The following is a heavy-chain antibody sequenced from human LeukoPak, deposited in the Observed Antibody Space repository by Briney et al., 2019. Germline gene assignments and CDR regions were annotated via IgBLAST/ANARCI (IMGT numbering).Heavy chain of an antibody. V-gene: IGHV3-23*01. CDR3: AKPFGGWQRPHGGDY. D-gene: IGHD3-10*01. CDR2: ISGSGGST. J-gene: IGHJ4*02. Sequence: QPGGSLRLSCAASGFTFSSYVMSWVRQAPGKGLEWVSAISGSGGSTYYADSVKGRFTISRDNSKNTLYLQMNSLRAEDTAVYYCAKPFGGWQRPHGGDYWGQGTLVTVSS. CDR1: GFTFSSYV.